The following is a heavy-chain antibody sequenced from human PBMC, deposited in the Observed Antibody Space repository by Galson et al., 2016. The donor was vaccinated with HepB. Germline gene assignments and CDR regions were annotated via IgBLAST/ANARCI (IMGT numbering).Heavy chain of an antibody. CDR2: IYWDGDK. CDR3: VYRKRGFGHGDDYDAMDV. D-gene: IGHD4-17*01. Sequence: PALVKPTQTLTLTCTFSGFSLSTTGVGVGWIRQPPGRALEWLAVIYWDGDKSYGPSIKSRLTITKDTSKNQVVLIMTNMDPVDTGTYHCVYRKRGFGHGDDYDAMDVRGQGTPVTVSS. CDR1: GFSLSTTGVG. J-gene: IGHJ6*02. V-gene: IGHV2-5*05.